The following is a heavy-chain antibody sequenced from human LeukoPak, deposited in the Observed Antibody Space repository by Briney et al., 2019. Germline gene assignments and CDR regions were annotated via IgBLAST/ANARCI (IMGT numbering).Heavy chain of an antibody. J-gene: IGHJ4*02. CDR3: AIDRWYTAMGLFDY. CDR2: ISYDGSNK. V-gene: IGHV3-30*03. D-gene: IGHD5-18*01. Sequence: GGSLRLSCAASGFTFSSYGMHWVRQAPGRGLEWVAVISYDGSNKYYADSVKGRFTISRDNSKNTLYLQMNSLRAEDTAVYYCAIDRWYTAMGLFDYWGQGTLVTVSS. CDR1: GFTFSSYG.